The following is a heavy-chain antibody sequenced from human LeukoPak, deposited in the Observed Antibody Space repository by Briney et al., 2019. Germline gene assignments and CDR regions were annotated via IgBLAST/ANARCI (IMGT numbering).Heavy chain of an antibody. D-gene: IGHD1-7*01. J-gene: IGHJ4*02. CDR2: INPRGGST. Sequence: GASVKVSCKASGYIFTTYFMHWLRQAPGQGPEWMGIINPRGGSTDYAQKFQGRVTMTRDMSTSTVYMELSSLRSEDTAVYYCARIGRRGNNWNLGYWGQGTLVTVSS. V-gene: IGHV1-46*01. CDR1: GYIFTTYF. CDR3: ARIGRRGNNWNLGY.